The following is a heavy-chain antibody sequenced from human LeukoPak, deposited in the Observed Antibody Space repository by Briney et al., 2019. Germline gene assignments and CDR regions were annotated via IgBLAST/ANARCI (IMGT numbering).Heavy chain of an antibody. CDR2: ISIDGDT. CDR1: GFVVTANY. J-gene: IGHJ4*02. Sequence: GGSLRLSCAGSGFVVTANYLAWARQVPGKGLEWVSTISIDGDTYYGDSVKGRSAISRDESTNTLSLHLDSLRVEDMGVYYCALLSGGTFDYWGQGTQVTVAS. D-gene: IGHD2/OR15-2a*01. CDR3: ALLSGGTFDY. V-gene: IGHV3-53*01.